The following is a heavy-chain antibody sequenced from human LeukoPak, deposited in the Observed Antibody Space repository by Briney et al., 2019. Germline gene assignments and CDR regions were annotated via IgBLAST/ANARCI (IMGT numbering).Heavy chain of an antibody. CDR2: IYHSEST. CDR3: ARGAMVRGIIPGYFDH. Sequence: PSQTLSLTCAVSGGSISSGGSSWSWIRQPPGKGLEWIGYIYHSESTYYTPSLKSRVTISVDRSKNQFSMKVSSVTAADTAVYYCARGAMVRGIIPGYFDHWGQGTLVTVYS. D-gene: IGHD3-10*01. J-gene: IGHJ4*02. CDR1: GGSISSGGSS. V-gene: IGHV4-30-2*01.